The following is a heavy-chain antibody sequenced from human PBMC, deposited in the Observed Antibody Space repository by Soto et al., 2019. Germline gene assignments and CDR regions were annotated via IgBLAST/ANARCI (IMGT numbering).Heavy chain of an antibody. Sequence: GGSLRLSCAASGFTFNTYWMGWVRQAPGRGLEWAANINQGGSEKYLVDSVKGRFTISRDNAKNSLYLQMNSLRAEDTAVYYCARVDGGNSGFYACWGQGILVTVSS. J-gene: IGHJ4*02. CDR1: GFTFNTYW. CDR2: INQGGSEK. V-gene: IGHV3-7*05. D-gene: IGHD2-21*01. CDR3: ARVDGGNSGFYAC.